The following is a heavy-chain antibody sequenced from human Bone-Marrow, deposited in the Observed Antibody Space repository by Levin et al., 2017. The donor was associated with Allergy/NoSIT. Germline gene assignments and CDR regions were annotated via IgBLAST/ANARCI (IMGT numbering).Heavy chain of an antibody. V-gene: IGHV3-33*01. J-gene: IGHJ6*02. CDR1: GFTFSSYG. D-gene: IGHD3-3*01. Sequence: GGSLRLSCAASGFTFSSYGMHWVRQAPGKGLEWVAVIWYDGSNKYYADSVKGRFTISRDNSKNTLYLQMNSLRAEDTAVYYCARDLDVWYVGMDVWGQGTTVTVSS. CDR2: IWYDGSNK. CDR3: ARDLDVWYVGMDV.